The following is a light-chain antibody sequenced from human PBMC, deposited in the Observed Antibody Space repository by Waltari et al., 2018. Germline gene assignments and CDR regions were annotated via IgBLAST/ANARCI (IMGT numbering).Light chain of an antibody. Sequence: DIQMTQSPSSLSPSVGDRVTLTCRASQSISSHLTWYQQKPGKAPRLLSYAATSLQSEVPARVSGSGSGTDFTITISSLQPEDFAIDYCQQSYTSSWTGGQGTKVEIK. V-gene: IGKV1-39*01. J-gene: IGKJ1*01. CDR2: AAT. CDR1: QSISSH. CDR3: QQSYTSSWT.